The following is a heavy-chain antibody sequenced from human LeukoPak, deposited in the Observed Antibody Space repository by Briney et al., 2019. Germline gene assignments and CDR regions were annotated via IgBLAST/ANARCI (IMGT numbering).Heavy chain of an antibody. D-gene: IGHD5-18*01. CDR1: GYTFTSYY. V-gene: IGHV1-46*01. Sequence: ASVKVSCKASGYTFTSYYMHWVRQAPGQGLEWMGIINPSGGSTSYAQKFQGRVTMTRDTSTSTVYMELSSLRSEDTAVYYCAAGYIGGAMVTNAFDIWGQGTMVTVSS. J-gene: IGHJ3*02. CDR2: INPSGGST. CDR3: AAGYIGGAMVTNAFDI.